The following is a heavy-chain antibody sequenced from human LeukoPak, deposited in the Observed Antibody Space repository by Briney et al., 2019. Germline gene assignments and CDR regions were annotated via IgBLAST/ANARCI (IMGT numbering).Heavy chain of an antibody. CDR1: GFPFISYT. Sequence: PGGSRHPPVAAPGFPFISYTRSGVRPGPGRGLEGVPSISSSGTYKYYADSGKGRFTISRDNAKNSLYLQMNSLRAEDTAVYYCAKGKDSVAGATNDYWGQGTLVTVSS. D-gene: IGHD6-19*01. J-gene: IGHJ4*02. CDR3: AKGKDSVAGATNDY. CDR2: ISSSGTYK. V-gene: IGHV3-21*01.